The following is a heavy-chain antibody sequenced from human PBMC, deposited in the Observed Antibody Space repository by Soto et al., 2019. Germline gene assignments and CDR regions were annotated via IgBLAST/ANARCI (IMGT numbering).Heavy chain of an antibody. CDR2: IYYSGST. J-gene: IGHJ4*02. CDR1: GGSISSSSYY. V-gene: IGHV4-39*01. Sequence: SETLSLTSTVSGGSISSSSYYWGWIRQPPGKGLEWIGSIYYSGSTYYNPSLKSRVTISVDTSKNQFSLKLSSVTAADTAVYYCAGIKYYYDSSGYYRDYWGQGTLVTVSS. CDR3: AGIKYYYDSSGYYRDY. D-gene: IGHD3-22*01.